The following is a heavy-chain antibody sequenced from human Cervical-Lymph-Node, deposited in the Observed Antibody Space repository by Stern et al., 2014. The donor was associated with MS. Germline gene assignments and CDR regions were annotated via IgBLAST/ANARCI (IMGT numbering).Heavy chain of an antibody. V-gene: IGHV1-69*01. D-gene: IGHD6-13*01. CDR2: IFPVFGTP. CDR1: GGTFSKFP. CDR3: ALSSETSDRWYSLGYDL. Sequence: QVQLVQSGAEVTKPGSSVKVSCKASGGTFSKFPSSWVRQAPGQGLEWMGGIFPVFGTPTYAQEFRGRVTITADVSTSTVYMELSSLRSDDTAVYYCALSSETSDRWYSLGYDLWGQRTLVTVSS. J-gene: IGHJ5*02.